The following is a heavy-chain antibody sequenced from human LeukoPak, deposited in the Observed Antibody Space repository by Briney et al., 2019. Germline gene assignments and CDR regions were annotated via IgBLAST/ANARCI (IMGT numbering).Heavy chain of an antibody. CDR1: GFTFRNYE. Sequence: GGSLRLSCTASGFTFRNYEMSWVRQAPGKGLEWVGFIRSKAYGGTTEYAASVNGRFSISRDDSKTIAHLQMNSLKTEDTAVYYCTTTAVVGATFFDVYWGQGTLVTVSS. CDR3: TTTAVVGATFFDVY. CDR2: IRSKAYGGTT. V-gene: IGHV3-49*04. D-gene: IGHD1-26*01. J-gene: IGHJ4*02.